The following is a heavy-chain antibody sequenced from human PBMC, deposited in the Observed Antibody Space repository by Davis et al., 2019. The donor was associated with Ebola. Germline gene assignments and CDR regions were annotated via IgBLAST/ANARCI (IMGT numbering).Heavy chain of an antibody. CDR3: GRDGPGGKEIDF. CDR2: INHDGSRI. Sequence: PGGSLRLSCATSGFTFSDYPMNWVRQAPGKGLECVSSINHDGSRIYYADSVKGRFTISRDNAKNSMYLQMNSLRGEDTAVYYCGRDGPGGKEIDFWGQGTLVTVSS. V-gene: IGHV3-21*01. CDR1: GFTFSDYP. D-gene: IGHD3-16*01. J-gene: IGHJ4*02.